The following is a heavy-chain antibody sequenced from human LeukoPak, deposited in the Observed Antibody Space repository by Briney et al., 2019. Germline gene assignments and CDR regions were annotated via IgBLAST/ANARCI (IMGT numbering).Heavy chain of an antibody. CDR2: ISGSAGST. J-gene: IGHJ3*02. CDR3: AKDRLYKWNVNDAFGI. V-gene: IGHV3-23*01. Sequence: GGSLRLSCAASGFTFSSYAMNWVRQAPGKGLEWVSAISGSAGSTYYADSVKGRFTISRDNSQNTLFLQMNSLRAEDTAVYYCAKDRLYKWNVNDAFGIWGQGTMVTVSS. D-gene: IGHD1-20*01. CDR1: GFTFSSYA.